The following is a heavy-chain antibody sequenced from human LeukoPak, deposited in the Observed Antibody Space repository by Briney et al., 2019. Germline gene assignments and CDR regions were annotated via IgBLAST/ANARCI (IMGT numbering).Heavy chain of an antibody. D-gene: IGHD2-2*01. J-gene: IGHJ4*02. V-gene: IGHV4-59*01. CDR1: GGSISSYY. Sequence: SETLSLTCTASGGSISSYYWSWIRQPPGKGLEWIGYIYYSGSTNYNPSLKSRVTISVDTSKNQFSLKLSSVTAADTAVYYCVGGRDCSSTSCYGLWGQGTLVTVSS. CDR2: IYYSGST. CDR3: VGGRDCSSTSCYGL.